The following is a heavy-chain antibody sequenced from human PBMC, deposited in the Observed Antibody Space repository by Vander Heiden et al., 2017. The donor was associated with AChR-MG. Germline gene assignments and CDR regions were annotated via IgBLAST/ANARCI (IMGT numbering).Heavy chain of an antibody. CDR3: ARGNHYGSGSYYNRLGYYYYYMDV. Sequence: LKPSETLFLTCAVYGGSLSGYYWSWTRQPPGKGLEWIGEINHSGSTNYNPSLKSRVTISVDTSKNQFSLKLSSVTAADTAVYYCARGNHYGSGSYYNRLGYYYYYMDVWGKGTTVTVSS. CDR1: GGSLSGYY. CDR2: INHSGST. J-gene: IGHJ6*03. D-gene: IGHD3-10*01. V-gene: IGHV4-34*01.